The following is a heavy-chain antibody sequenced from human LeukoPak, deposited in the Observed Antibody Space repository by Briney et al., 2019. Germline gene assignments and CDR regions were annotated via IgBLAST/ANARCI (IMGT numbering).Heavy chain of an antibody. Sequence: PGGSLRLSCAASGFTFSDHYMSWIRQAPGKGLEWVAYITSSGDDIYYADSVKGRFAISRDNSKNTLYLQMNSLRAEDTAVYYCAKGHRLYNWFDPWGQGTLVTVSS. CDR1: GFTFSDHY. J-gene: IGHJ5*02. CDR3: AKGHRLYNWFDP. D-gene: IGHD1-14*01. V-gene: IGHV3-11*01. CDR2: ITSSGDDI.